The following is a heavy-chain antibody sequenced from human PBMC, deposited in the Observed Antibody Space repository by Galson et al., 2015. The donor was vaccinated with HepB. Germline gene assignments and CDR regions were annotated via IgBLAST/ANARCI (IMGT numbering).Heavy chain of an antibody. CDR3: ARDPVIAARPSYYYYYGMDV. D-gene: IGHD6-6*01. CDR1: GFTFSSYA. J-gene: IGHJ6*02. V-gene: IGHV3-30-3*01. Sequence: SLRLSCAASGFTFSSYAMHWVRQAPGKGLEWVAVISYDGSNKYYADSVKGRFTISRDNSKNTLYLQMNSLRAEDTAVYYCARDPVIAARPSYYYYYGMDVWGQGTTVTVSS. CDR2: ISYDGSNK.